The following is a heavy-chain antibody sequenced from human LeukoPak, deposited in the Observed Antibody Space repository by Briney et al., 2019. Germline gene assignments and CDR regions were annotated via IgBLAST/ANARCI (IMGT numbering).Heavy chain of an antibody. J-gene: IGHJ4*02. CDR3: ARGAYDYVWGSYRYYYFDY. CDR2: IYYSGST. CDR1: GGSISSGGYY. V-gene: IGHV4-31*03. Sequence: SETLSLTCTVSGGSISSGGYYWSWIRQHPGKGLEWIGYIYYSGSTYYNPSLKSRVTISVDTSKNQFSLKLSSVTAADTAVYYCARGAYDYVWGSYRYYYFDYWGQGTLVTVSS. D-gene: IGHD3-16*02.